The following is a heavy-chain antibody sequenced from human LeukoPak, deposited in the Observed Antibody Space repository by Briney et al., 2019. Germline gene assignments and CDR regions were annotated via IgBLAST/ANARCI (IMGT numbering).Heavy chain of an antibody. CDR1: GFTFSDYS. Sequence: PGGSLRLSCAASGFTFSDYSMNWFRQAPGKGLEWVASVNTVSSYIYYADSMRGRFTISRDNAKNSLFLQMNSLRAEDTAVYYCARLRRNSDRSDFFYYYDHWGQGTLVTVSS. CDR2: VNTVSSYI. CDR3: ARLRRNSDRSDFFYYYDH. J-gene: IGHJ4*02. V-gene: IGHV3-21*01. D-gene: IGHD3-22*01.